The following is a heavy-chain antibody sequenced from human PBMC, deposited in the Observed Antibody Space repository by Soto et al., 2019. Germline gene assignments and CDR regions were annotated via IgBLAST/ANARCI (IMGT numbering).Heavy chain of an antibody. CDR1: GFTFGDYA. CDR3: PWAARPGYYHYGMDV. V-gene: IGHV3-49*04. D-gene: IGHD6-6*01. Sequence: GGSLRLSCTASGFTFGDYAMSWVRQAPEKGLEWGGFIRSKAYGGTTEYAASVKGRFTISRDDSKSIAYLQMNSLKTEDTAVYYCPWAARPGYYHYGMDVWRQGTTVTVSS. CDR2: IRSKAYGGTT. J-gene: IGHJ6*02.